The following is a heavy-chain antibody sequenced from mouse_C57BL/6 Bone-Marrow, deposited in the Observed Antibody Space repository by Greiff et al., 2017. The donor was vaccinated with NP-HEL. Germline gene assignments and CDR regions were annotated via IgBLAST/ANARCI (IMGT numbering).Heavy chain of an antibody. V-gene: IGHV1-50*01. Sequence: QVQLQQPGAELVKPGASVKLSCKASGYTFTSYWMQWVKQRPGQGLEWIGEIDPSDSYTNYNQKFKGKATLTVDTSSSTAYMQLSSLTSEDSAVYYCARWGLRLAWVAYWGQGTLVTVSA. J-gene: IGHJ3*01. CDR2: IDPSDSYT. CDR1: GYTFTSYW. CDR3: ARWGLRLAWVAY. D-gene: IGHD2-4*01.